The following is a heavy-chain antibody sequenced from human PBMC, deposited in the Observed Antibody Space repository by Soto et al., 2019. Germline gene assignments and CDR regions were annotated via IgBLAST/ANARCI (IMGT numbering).Heavy chain of an antibody. Sequence: GGSLKLSCAASGFDFSTYSMNWVRQAPGKGLEWIADVSVGGDTIHYADSVKGRFTISRDDSKNTLYLQMNSLRAEDTAVYSCAKEGGGRHGPYWGEGAMATVPS. D-gene: IGHD1-1*01. CDR1: GFDFSTYS. CDR2: VSVGGDTI. V-gene: IGHV3-23*01. J-gene: IGHJ4*02. CDR3: AKEGGGRHGPY.